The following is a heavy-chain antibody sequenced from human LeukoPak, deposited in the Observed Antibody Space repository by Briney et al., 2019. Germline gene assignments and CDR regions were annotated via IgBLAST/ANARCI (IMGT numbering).Heavy chain of an antibody. D-gene: IGHD5-12*01. V-gene: IGHV1-69*05. Sequence: RASVRVSCKASGGTFSSSAISWVRQAPGQGLEWMGGIIPISATADYAQKFQGRVTITTDESTSTACMELSSLRSDDTAVYYCARQPIVAGTSWFDPWGQGTLLTVSS. CDR2: IIPISATA. CDR1: GGTFSSSA. J-gene: IGHJ5*02. CDR3: ARQPIVAGTSWFDP.